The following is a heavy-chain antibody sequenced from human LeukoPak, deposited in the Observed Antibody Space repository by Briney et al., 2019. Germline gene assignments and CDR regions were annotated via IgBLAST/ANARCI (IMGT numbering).Heavy chain of an antibody. V-gene: IGHV3-9*01. D-gene: IGHD5-12*01. J-gene: IGHJ6*02. Sequence: GRSLRLSCAASGFTFDDYAMHWVRQAPGKGLEWVSGISWNSGSIGYADSVKGRFTISRDNAKNSLYLQMNSLRAEDTALYYCARDSGLYYYGMDVWGQGTTVTVSS. CDR3: ARDSGLYYYGMDV. CDR1: GFTFDDYA. CDR2: ISWNSGSI.